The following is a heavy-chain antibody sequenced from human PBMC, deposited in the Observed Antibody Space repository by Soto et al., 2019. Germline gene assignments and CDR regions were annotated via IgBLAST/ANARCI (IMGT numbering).Heavy chain of an antibody. CDR3: ARSHPQSPKYFDY. Sequence: QVQLVQSGAEVKKPGSSVKVSCKASGGTFSSYTISWVRQAPGQGLEWMGRIIPILGIANYAQKFQGRVTITADKSTSTAYMELSSLRSEDTAVYYCARSHPQSPKYFDYWGQGTLVTVSS. V-gene: IGHV1-69*02. J-gene: IGHJ4*02. CDR1: GGTFSSYT. CDR2: IIPILGIA.